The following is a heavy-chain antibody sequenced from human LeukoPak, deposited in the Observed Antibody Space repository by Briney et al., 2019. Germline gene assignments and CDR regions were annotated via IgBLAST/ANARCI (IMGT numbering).Heavy chain of an antibody. CDR3: ARVVGLYCSGGSCHADY. CDR1: GYTFTSYG. D-gene: IGHD2-15*01. J-gene: IGHJ4*02. V-gene: IGHV1-18*01. CDR2: ISAYNGNT. Sequence: ASVKVSCKASGYTFTSYGISWVQQAPGQGLEWMGWISAYNGNTNYAQKLQGRVTMTTDTSTSTAYMELRSLRSDDTAVYYCARVVGLYCSGGSCHADYWGQGTLVTVSS.